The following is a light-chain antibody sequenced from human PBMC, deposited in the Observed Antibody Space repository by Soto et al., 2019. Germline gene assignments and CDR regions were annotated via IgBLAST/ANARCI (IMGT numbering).Light chain of an antibody. CDR1: QSLLHSNGYND. CDR2: LGS. V-gene: IGKV2-28*01. J-gene: IGKJ5*01. CDR3: MQALQTPIT. Sequence: DIVMTQSPLSLPVTPGEPASISCRSSQSLLHSNGYNDLHWFLQKPGQSPQLLIYLGSYRASGVPDRCSFSGSGTDFTLKISSVEAEDVGVYYCMQALQTPITFGQGTRLEIK.